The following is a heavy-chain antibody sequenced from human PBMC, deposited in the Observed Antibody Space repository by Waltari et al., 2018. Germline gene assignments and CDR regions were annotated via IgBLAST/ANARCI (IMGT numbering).Heavy chain of an antibody. CDR3: AREGPAGAFDI. Sequence: ELQLWESGGGVVKPGGSLRLSCVASGFTFSRYAMSLVRQAPGKGLEWVSAISAIGDNTSHADSVKGRVTISRDDSKNTLFLQMDSLRADDTALYYCAREGPAGAFDIWGQGTMVTVSS. J-gene: IGHJ3*02. CDR1: GFTFSRYA. CDR2: ISAIGDNT. V-gene: IGHV3-23*01.